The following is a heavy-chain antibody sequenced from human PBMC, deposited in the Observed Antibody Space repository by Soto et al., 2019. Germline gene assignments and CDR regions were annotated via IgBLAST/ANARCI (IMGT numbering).Heavy chain of an antibody. D-gene: IGHD3-3*01. CDR1: GFTFSSYG. CDR3: AKSNRVYDFWSGYFQNWFDP. V-gene: IGHV3-30*18. Sequence: GGSLRLSCAASGFTFSSYGMHWVRQAPGKGLEWVAVISYDGSNKYYADSVKGRFTISRDNSKNTLYLQMNSLRAEDTAVYYCAKSNRVYDFWSGYFQNWFDPWGQGTLVTVSS. CDR2: ISYDGSNK. J-gene: IGHJ5*02.